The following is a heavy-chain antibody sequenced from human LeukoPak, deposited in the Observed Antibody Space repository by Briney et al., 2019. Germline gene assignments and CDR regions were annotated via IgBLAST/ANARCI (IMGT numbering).Heavy chain of an antibody. D-gene: IGHD3-10*01. V-gene: IGHV1-18*01. Sequence: ASVKVSCKASGYTFTSYGISWVRQAPGQGLKWMGWISAYNGNTNYAQKLQGRVTMTTDTSTSTAYMELRSLRSDDTAVYYCARVVLWFGELSSFDIWGQGTMVTVSS. CDR3: ARVVLWFGELSSFDI. CDR2: ISAYNGNT. J-gene: IGHJ3*02. CDR1: GYTFTSYG.